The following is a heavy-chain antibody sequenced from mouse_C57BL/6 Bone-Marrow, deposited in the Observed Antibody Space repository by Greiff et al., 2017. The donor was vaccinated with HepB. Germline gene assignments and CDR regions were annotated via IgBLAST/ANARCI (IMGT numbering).Heavy chain of an antibody. CDR2: IHPSDSDT. CDR1: GYTFTSYW. J-gene: IGHJ4*01. V-gene: IGHV1-74*01. CDR3: AMGGGFVITTVVANYYAMDY. Sequence: QVQLQQPGAELVKPGASVKVSCKASGYTFTSYWMHWVKQRPGQGLEWIGRIHPSDSDTNYNQKFKGKATLTVDKSSSTAYMQLSSLTSADSAVYYCAMGGGFVITTVVANYYAMDYWGQGTSVTVSS. D-gene: IGHD1-1*01.